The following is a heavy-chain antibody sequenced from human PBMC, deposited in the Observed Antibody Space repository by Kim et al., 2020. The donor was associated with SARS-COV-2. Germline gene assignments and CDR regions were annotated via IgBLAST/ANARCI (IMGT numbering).Heavy chain of an antibody. J-gene: IGHJ6*02. V-gene: IGHV3-23*01. CDR2: IGGDGEKT. CDR1: GFTFSTYA. Sequence: GGSLRLSCAAAGFTFSTYAMSWVRQAPGRGLEWVSIIGGDGEKTYYADSVKGRFTISRDNSRNTVSLQMSGLRVEDTAVYYCARGTLKRYGMDVWGQGTTVTVS. CDR3: ARGTLKRYGMDV.